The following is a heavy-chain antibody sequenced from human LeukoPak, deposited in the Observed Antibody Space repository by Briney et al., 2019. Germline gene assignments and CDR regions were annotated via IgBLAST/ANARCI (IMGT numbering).Heavy chain of an antibody. CDR1: GGSFSGYY. D-gene: IGHD5-18*01. Sequence: PSETLSLTCALYGGSFSGYYWTWVRQPPGKGLEWIGEIHQSGRTNYNPSLKSRVTISVDTSKNQFSLKLSSVTAADTAVYYCARGRDPRYSYGPFPPPGTYGMDVWGQGTTVTVSS. CDR3: ARGRDPRYSYGPFPPPGTYGMDV. CDR2: IHQSGRT. J-gene: IGHJ6*02. V-gene: IGHV4-34*01.